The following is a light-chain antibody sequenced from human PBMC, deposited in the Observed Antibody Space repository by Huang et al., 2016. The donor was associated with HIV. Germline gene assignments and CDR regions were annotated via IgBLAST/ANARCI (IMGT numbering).Light chain of an antibody. CDR2: DAS. Sequence: DIQMTQSPSSLSASVGDRVTITCQASQDISNYLNWYQQKPGKAPKHLIYDASNLEKGVSSRFSGSGSGTDFTFTISSLQPEDIATYYCQHYDNLRTFGQGTKVEIK. CDR1: QDISNY. CDR3: QHYDNLRT. V-gene: IGKV1-33*01. J-gene: IGKJ1*01.